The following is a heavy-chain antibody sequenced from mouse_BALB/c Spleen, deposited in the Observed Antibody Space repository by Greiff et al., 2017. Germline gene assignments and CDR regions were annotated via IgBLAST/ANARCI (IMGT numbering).Heavy chain of an antibody. Sequence: QVQLQQSAAELARPGASVKMSCKASGYTFTSYTMHWVKQRPGQGLEWIGYINPSSGYTEYNQKFKDKTTLTADKSSSTAYMQLSSLTSEDSAVYYCARGDYDGVYYAMDYWGQGTSVTVSS. CDR3: ARGDYDGVYYAMDY. CDR1: GYTFTSYT. D-gene: IGHD2-4*01. J-gene: IGHJ4*01. CDR2: INPSSGYT. V-gene: IGHV1-4*02.